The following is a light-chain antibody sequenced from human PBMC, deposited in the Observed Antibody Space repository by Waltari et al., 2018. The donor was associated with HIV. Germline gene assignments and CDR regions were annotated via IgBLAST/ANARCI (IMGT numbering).Light chain of an antibody. Sequence: SSDLTQDPAVSVAFGQTVPITCQGDSIRTHYASWYQQKSGQAPLLVIYSRNNRPSGIPDRVSCSTSGNTASLTSSGAQAEDEADYYCKSRDTSGSHLVFGGGTKLTVL. J-gene: IGLJ3*02. CDR2: SRN. V-gene: IGLV3-19*01. CDR1: SIRTHY. CDR3: KSRDTSGSHLV.